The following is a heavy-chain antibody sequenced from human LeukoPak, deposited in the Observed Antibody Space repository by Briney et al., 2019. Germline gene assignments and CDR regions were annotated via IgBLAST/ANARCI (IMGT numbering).Heavy chain of an antibody. J-gene: IGHJ3*02. CDR1: GYTFTGYY. D-gene: IGHD3-22*01. V-gene: IGHV1-2*02. CDR3: ARPLGHYYDSSAPDAFDI. CDR2: INPNSGGT. Sequence: ASVKVSCKASGYTFTGYYMHWVRQAPGQGLEWMGWINPNSGGTNYAQKFQGRVTMTRDTSISTVYMELSRLRFDDTAVYYCARPLGHYYDSSAPDAFDIWGQGTMVTVSS.